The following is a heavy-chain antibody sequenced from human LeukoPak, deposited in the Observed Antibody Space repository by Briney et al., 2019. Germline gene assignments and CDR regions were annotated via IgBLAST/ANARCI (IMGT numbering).Heavy chain of an antibody. Sequence: ASVKVSCKASGYTFTSYYVHRVRQAPGQGLEWRGIINPTSGDTNYAQNFQGRVTMTRDMSTSTVYMELSSLRSEDTAVYYCARYGFSSVWQGGWHAFDIWGLGTMVTVSS. CDR1: GYTFTSYY. CDR2: INPTSGDT. V-gene: IGHV1-46*01. D-gene: IGHD6-25*01. J-gene: IGHJ3*02. CDR3: ARYGFSSVWQGGWHAFDI.